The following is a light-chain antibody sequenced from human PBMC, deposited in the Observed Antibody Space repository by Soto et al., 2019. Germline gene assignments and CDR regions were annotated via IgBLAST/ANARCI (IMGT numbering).Light chain of an antibody. CDR3: QQYNSYPWT. V-gene: IGKV1-5*01. CDR2: DVS. Sequence: IQFTQSPSSLSASVGDRVTITCRASQSISGWLAWYQQKPGKAPKLLIYDVSSLESGVPSRFSGSGSGTEFTLAISSLQPDDFATYYCQQYNSYPWTFGQGTKVDIK. CDR1: QSISGW. J-gene: IGKJ1*01.